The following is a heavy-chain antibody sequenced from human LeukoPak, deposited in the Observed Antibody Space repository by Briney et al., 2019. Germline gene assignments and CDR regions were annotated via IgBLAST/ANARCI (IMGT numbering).Heavy chain of an antibody. V-gene: IGHV5-51*01. CDR1: GYSFTSYW. D-gene: IGHD1-7*01. CDR3: ARAIENWNYGGGYAFDI. CDR2: IYPGDSDT. J-gene: IGHJ3*02. Sequence: GASLQISCKGSGYSFTSYWIGWVRQMPGKGLEWMGIIYPGDSDTRYSPSFQGQVTISADKSINTAYLQWSSLKASDTAMYYCARAIENWNYGGGYAFDIWGQGTMVTVSS.